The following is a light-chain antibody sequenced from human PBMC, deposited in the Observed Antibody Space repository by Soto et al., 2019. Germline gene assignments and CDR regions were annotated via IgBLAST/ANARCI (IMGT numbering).Light chain of an antibody. J-gene: IGKJ4*01. CDR3: QQYKNWPPLT. V-gene: IGKV3-15*01. Sequence: EIMMTQSTATLSVSPGETATLSCRASQSVTYNLAWYQQKPGQGPRLLIYGAFTRATGIPARFSGSGSGTEFTLTISSLQSEDFAVYYCQQYKNWPPLTFGGGTKVEIK. CDR2: GAF. CDR1: QSVTYN.